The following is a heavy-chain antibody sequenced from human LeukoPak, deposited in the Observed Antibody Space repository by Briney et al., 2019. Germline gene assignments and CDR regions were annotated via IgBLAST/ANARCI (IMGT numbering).Heavy chain of an antibody. CDR1: GGSISSGGYY. D-gene: IGHD6-13*01. Sequence: SQTLSLTCTVSGGSISSGGYYWSWIRQPPGKGLEWIGHIYHSGSTYYNLSLKSRVTISVDRSKNQFSLKLSFVTAADTAVYYCARDGRVGYSSRADYWGQGTLVTVSS. CDR2: IYHSGST. V-gene: IGHV4-30-2*01. CDR3: ARDGRVGYSSRADY. J-gene: IGHJ4*02.